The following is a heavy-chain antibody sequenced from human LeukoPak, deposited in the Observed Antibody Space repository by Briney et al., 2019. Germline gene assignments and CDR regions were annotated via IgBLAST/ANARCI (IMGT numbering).Heavy chain of an antibody. V-gene: IGHV3-48*02. D-gene: IGHD2-2*01. CDR1: KFIFSNYW. Sequence: GGSLRLSCEASKFIFSNYWMSWVRQAPGKGLEWVSSISSSASTKYYADSVKGRFTISRDNAENSLYLQLNSLRDEDTAVYYCARDILVLPSAKYGGSYYYGMDVWGQGTTVTVSS. CDR3: ARDILVLPSAKYGGSYYYGMDV. J-gene: IGHJ6*02. CDR2: ISSSASTK.